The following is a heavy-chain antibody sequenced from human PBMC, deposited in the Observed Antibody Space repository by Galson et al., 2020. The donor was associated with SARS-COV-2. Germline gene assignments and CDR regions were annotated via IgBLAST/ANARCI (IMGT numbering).Heavy chain of an antibody. CDR1: GFTFSTYA. V-gene: IGHV3-30*01. CDR2: ISSDGNSK. J-gene: IGHJ4*02. D-gene: IGHD4-4*01. CDR3: VRDLSTVQYYLPDY. Sequence: GESLKISCAASGFTFSTYAMHWVRQAPGKGLEWVALISSDGNSKFYADSVKGRFTISRDNSKNTLYLQMDSLRAEDTAVNYCVRDLSTVQYYLPDYGGQGTLVTVSS.